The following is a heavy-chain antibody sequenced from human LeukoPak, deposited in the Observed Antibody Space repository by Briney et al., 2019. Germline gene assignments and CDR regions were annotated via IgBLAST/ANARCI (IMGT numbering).Heavy chain of an antibody. CDR1: GFTVSSNY. V-gene: IGHV3-53*01. Sequence: GGSLRLSCAASGFTVSSNYMSWVRQAPGKGLEWVSVIYSGGRTYYADSVKGRFTISRDNSKNALYLQMNSLRAEDTAVYYCARVLSGRGSLYDYYYMDVWGKGATVTISS. CDR3: ARVLSGRGSLYDYYYMDV. CDR2: IYSGGRT. D-gene: IGHD3-10*01. J-gene: IGHJ6*03.